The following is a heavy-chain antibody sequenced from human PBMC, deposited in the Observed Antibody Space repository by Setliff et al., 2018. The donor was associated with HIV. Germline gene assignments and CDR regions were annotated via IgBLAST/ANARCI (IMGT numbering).Heavy chain of an antibody. V-gene: IGHV4-59*10. CDR1: GGSFSGYY. D-gene: IGHD1-26*01. J-gene: IGHJ5*02. CDR3: ARSTVGAGASFP. Sequence: PSETLSLTCAVYGGSFSGYYWNWIRQPAGKGLEWIGHIYASGSTNYNPSLNSRVTISLDTSKNQFSLRLTSLTAADTAIYYCARSTVGAGASFPWGRGILVTVSS. CDR2: IYASGST.